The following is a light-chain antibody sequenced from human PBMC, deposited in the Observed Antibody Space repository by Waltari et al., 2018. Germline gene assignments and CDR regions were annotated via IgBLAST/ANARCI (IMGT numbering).Light chain of an antibody. CDR3: QNHGRLPAM. Sequence: EIVLTQSPGTLSLSPGARATLSCRASQSISRYLAWYQQKPGQAPRLLIYAASSRATGIPDRFSGSGSGTDFSLTISRLEPEDFAVYYCQNHGRLPAMFGQGTKVEIK. V-gene: IGKV3-20*01. CDR1: QSISRY. J-gene: IGKJ1*01. CDR2: AAS.